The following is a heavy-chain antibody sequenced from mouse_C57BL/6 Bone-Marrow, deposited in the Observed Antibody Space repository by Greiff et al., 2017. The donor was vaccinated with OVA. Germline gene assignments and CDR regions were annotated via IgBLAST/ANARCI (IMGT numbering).Heavy chain of an antibody. V-gene: IGHV14-2*01. J-gene: IGHJ3*01. D-gene: IGHD1-1*01. CDR1: GFNITDYY. CDR2: IDPEDGET. CDR3: ARDYYGSSPPWFAY. Sequence: EVMLVESGAELVKPGASVKLSCTASGFNITDYYMHWVKQRTEQGLEWIGRIDPEDGETKYAPKFQGKATITADTSSNTAYLQLSSLTSEDTAVYYCARDYYGSSPPWFAYWGQGTLVTVSA.